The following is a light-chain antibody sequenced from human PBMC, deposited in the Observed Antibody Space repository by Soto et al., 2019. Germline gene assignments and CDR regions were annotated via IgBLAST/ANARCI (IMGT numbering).Light chain of an antibody. J-gene: IGKJ2*01. CDR3: QQYNSYSGDT. V-gene: IGKV1-5*03. CDR1: QSISNR. CDR2: KAS. Sequence: DIQMTQSPSTLSASVLYRVTITCRASQSISNRLAWYQQKPGKAPKVLIYKASTLKSGVPSRFSGSGSGTEFTLTIDSLQPDDFATYYCQQYNSYSGDTFGQGTKVDIK.